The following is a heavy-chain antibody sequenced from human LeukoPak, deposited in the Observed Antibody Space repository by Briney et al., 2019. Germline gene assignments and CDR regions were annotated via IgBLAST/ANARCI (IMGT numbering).Heavy chain of an antibody. CDR2: IYYSGST. J-gene: IGHJ5*02. Sequence: SETLSLTCTVSGGSISSSSYYWGWIRQPPGKGLEWIGSIYYSGSTYYNPSLKSRVTISVDTSKNQFSQKLSPVTAADTAVYYCARDKVSPALRWFDPWGQGTLVTVSS. CDR1: GGSISSSSYY. CDR3: ARDKVSPALRWFDP. V-gene: IGHV4-39*02.